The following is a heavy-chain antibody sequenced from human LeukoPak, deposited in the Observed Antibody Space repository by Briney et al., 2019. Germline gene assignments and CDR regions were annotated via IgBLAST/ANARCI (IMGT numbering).Heavy chain of an antibody. CDR1: GGSISSYY. D-gene: IGHD3-3*01. V-gene: IGHV4-59*04. J-gene: IGHJ4*02. Sequence: SETLSLTCTVSGGSISSYYWSWIRQPPGKGLEWIGYIYYSGSTYYNPSLKSRVTISVDTSKNQFSLKLSSVTAADTAVYYCARAGPKKLYDFWSGTYFDYWGQGTLVTVSS. CDR3: ARAGPKKLYDFWSGTYFDY. CDR2: IYYSGST.